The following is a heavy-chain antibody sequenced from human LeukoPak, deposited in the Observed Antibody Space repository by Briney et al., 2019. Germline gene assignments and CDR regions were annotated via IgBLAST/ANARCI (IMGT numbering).Heavy chain of an antibody. CDR2: ISGSGGST. D-gene: IGHD6-13*01. CDR1: GFTFSSYA. CDR3: AKDFLSGTFDP. V-gene: IGHV3-23*01. J-gene: IGHJ5*02. Sequence: GGSLRLSCAASGFTFSSYAMSWVRQAPGKGLEWVSAISGSGGSTYYADCVKGRFTITRDNSKNTLYLQMNSPRAEDTAVYYCAKDFLSGTFDPWGQGTLVTVSS.